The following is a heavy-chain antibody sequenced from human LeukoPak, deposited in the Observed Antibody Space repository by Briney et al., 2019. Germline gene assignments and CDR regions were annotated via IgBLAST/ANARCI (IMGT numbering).Heavy chain of an antibody. CDR3: ARVSPAGATTGFDY. V-gene: IGHV3-21*01. D-gene: IGHD1-26*01. CDR2: ISSSSSYI. Sequence: HGGSLRLSCAASGFTFSNYSMNWVRQAPGKGLEWVSSISSSSSYIYYADSVKGRFTISRDNAKNSLYLQMNSLRAEDTAVYYCARVSPAGATTGFDYWGQGTLVTVSS. CDR1: GFTFSNYS. J-gene: IGHJ4*02.